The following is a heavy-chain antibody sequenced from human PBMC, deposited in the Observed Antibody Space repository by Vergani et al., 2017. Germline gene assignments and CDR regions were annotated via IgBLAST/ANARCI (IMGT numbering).Heavy chain of an antibody. D-gene: IGHD6-19*01. V-gene: IGHV3-48*03. CDR1: GFTFSSYE. CDR2: ISSSGSTI. Sequence: EVQLVESGGGLVQPGGSLRLSCAASGFTFSSYEMNWVRQAPGKGLEWVSYISSSGSTIYYADSVKGRFTISRDNAKNSLYLQMNSLRAEDTAVYYCAKAGVAGFDRRRAVAFDIWGQGTMVTVSS. CDR3: AKAGVAGFDRRRAVAFDI. J-gene: IGHJ3*02.